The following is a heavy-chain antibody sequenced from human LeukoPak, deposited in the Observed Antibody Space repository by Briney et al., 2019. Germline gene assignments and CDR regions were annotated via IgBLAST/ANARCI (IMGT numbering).Heavy chain of an antibody. D-gene: IGHD3-22*01. CDR2: IYTSGST. V-gene: IGHV4-4*09. J-gene: IGHJ4*02. Sequence: SETLSLTCTVSGGSISSYYWSWIQQPPGKGLEWIGYIYTSGSTNYNPSLKRRVTISVDTSKNQFSLKLSSVTAADTAVYYCARLTSYYDSSGIGYYFDYWGQGTLVTVSS. CDR1: GGSISSYY. CDR3: ARLTSYYDSSGIGYYFDY.